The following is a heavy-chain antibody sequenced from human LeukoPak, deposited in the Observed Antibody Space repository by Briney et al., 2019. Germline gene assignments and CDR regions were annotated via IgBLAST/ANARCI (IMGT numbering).Heavy chain of an antibody. V-gene: IGHV3-23*01. J-gene: IGHJ4*02. CDR2: VSDSGVNT. D-gene: IGHD3-10*01. CDR1: GFTFSSYG. Sequence: PGGSLRLSCAASGFTFSSYGMHWVRQAPGKGLDWVSGVSDSGVNTYYADSVKGRFTISRDNSKYTLFLQMNSLRAEDTAVYYCATVSGSYKDWGQGTLVTVSS. CDR3: ATVSGSYKD.